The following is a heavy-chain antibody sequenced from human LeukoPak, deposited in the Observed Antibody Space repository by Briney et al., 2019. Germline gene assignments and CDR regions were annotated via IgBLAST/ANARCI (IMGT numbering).Heavy chain of an antibody. CDR1: GFTFSSYA. J-gene: IGHJ4*02. CDR3: ARGSDYFDY. CDR2: ISYDGSNK. Sequence: PGGSLRLSCAASGFTFSSYAMHWVRQAPGKGLEWVAVISYDGSNKYYADSVKGRFTISRDNSKNTLYLRMNSLRAEDTAVYYCARGSDYFDYWGQGTLVTVSS. V-gene: IGHV3-30*04.